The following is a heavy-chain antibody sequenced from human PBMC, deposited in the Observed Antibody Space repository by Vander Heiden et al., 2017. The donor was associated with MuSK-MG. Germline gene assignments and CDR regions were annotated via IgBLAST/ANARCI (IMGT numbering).Heavy chain of an antibody. Sequence: QVQLVQSGAEVKKPGSSVTVSCKASAGTFSSYAISWVRQAPGQGLEWMGGIIPIFGTANYAQKFQGRVTITADKSTSTADMELSSLRSEDTAVYYCARYYDSSGYYSGAFDIWVEGPMVTVSS. D-gene: IGHD3-22*01. CDR3: ARYYDSSGYYSGAFDI. J-gene: IGHJ3*02. CDR2: IIPIFGTA. CDR1: AGTFSSYA. V-gene: IGHV1-69*06.